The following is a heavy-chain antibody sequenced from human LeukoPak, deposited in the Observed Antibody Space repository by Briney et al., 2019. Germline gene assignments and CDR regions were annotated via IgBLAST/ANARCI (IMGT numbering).Heavy chain of an antibody. J-gene: IGHJ3*02. D-gene: IGHD2-21*02. CDR2: IKQDGSEK. CDR1: GFTFSSYW. V-gene: IGHV3-7*01. Sequence: GGSLRLSCAASGFTFSSYWMSWVRQAPGKGLEWVANIKQDGSEKYYVDSVKGRFTISRDNAKNSLYLQMNSLRAEDTAVYYCARYCGGDCSAFDIWGQGTMVTVSS. CDR3: ARYCGGDCSAFDI.